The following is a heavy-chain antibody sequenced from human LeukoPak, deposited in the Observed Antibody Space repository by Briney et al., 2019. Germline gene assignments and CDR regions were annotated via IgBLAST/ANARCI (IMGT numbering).Heavy chain of an antibody. D-gene: IGHD1-26*01. J-gene: IGHJ5*01. Sequence: ASVKVSCKASGYTFTGYYMHWVRQAPGQGLEWMGWINPNSGGTNYAQKFQGRVTMTRDTSISTAEMELRRLRSDDTAVYYCAIVAGGSYVVLGNWIDPGGQGTLVTVSS. V-gene: IGHV1-2*02. CDR3: AIVAGGSYVVLGNWIDP. CDR1: GYTFTGYY. CDR2: INPNSGGT.